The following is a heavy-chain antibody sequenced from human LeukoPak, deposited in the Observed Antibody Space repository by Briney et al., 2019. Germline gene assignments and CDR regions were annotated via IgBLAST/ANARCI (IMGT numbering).Heavy chain of an antibody. J-gene: IGHJ4*02. CDR3: AKDLYYGSGSYPRFDY. CDR2: ISGSGGST. V-gene: IGHV3-23*01. Sequence: GGSLRLSCAPSGFTFSSYAMSWVRQAPGKGLEWVSAISGSGGSTYYADAVKGRFTISRDNSKNTLYLQMNSLRAEDTAVYYCAKDLYYGSGSYPRFDYWGQGTLVTVSS. CDR1: GFTFSSYA. D-gene: IGHD3-10*01.